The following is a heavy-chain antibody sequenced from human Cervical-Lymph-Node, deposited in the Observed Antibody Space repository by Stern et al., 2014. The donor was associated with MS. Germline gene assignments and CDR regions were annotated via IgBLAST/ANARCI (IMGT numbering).Heavy chain of an antibody. CDR3: ASPLTSTSVPFGYYGMDV. CDR2: IAHTLGKP. Sequence: QVQLVQSGGEVKKPGSSVKVSCKASGGTFRNYATSWVRKAPGQGLEWMGGIAHTLGKPTYAQKFQGRFTLTADESQSTSDLALSSLESEDTAVYDCASPLTSTSVPFGYYGMDVWGQGTTVTVS. D-gene: IGHD4-17*01. V-gene: IGHV1-69*01. CDR1: GGTFRNYA. J-gene: IGHJ6*02.